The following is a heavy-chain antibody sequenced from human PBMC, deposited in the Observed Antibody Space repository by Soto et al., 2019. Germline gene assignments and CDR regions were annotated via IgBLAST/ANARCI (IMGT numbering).Heavy chain of an antibody. CDR1: GGSISSGAYC. CDR3: AHRRSSSSTYYFDY. D-gene: IGHD6-13*01. Sequence: TLSLTCAVSGGSISSGAYCWSWLRQPPGKGLEWVGYIYHSGSTYYNPSLKSRVTISVDRSKNRFSLNLNSVTAADTATYYCAHRRSSSSTYYFDYWGQGTLVTVSS. CDR2: IYHSGST. J-gene: IGHJ4*02. V-gene: IGHV4-30-2*01.